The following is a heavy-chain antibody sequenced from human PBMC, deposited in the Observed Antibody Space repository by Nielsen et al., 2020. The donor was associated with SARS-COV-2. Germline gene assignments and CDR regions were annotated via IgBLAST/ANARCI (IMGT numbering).Heavy chain of an antibody. Sequence: GGSLRLSCAASGFTFSSYAMHWVRQAPGKGLEWVAVISYDGSNKYYADSVKGRFTISRDNAKNSLYLQMNSLRAEDTALYYCASQGALMTGSNMDVWGQGTTVTVSS. J-gene: IGHJ6*02. V-gene: IGHV3-30-3*01. CDR2: ISYDGSNK. CDR3: ASQGALMTGSNMDV. D-gene: IGHD3-9*01. CDR1: GFTFSSYA.